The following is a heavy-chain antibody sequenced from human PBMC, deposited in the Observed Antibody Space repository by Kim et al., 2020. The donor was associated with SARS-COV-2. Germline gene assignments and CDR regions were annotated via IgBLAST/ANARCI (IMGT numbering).Heavy chain of an antibody. D-gene: IGHD3-22*01. J-gene: IGHJ5*02. CDR2: IYPGDSDT. CDR1: GYSFTSYW. V-gene: IGHV5-51*01. Sequence: GESLKISCKGSGYSFTSYWIGWVRQMPGKGLEWMGIIYPGDSDTRYSPSFQGQVTISADKSISTAYLQWSSLKASDTAMYYCARCGYYGSSGYPEALNPDHNWFDPWGQGTLVTVSS. CDR3: ARCGYYGSSGYPEALNPDHNWFDP.